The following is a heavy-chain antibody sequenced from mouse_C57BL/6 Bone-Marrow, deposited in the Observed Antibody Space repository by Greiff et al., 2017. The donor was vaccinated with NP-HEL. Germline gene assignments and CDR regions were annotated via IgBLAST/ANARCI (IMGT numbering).Heavy chain of an antibody. CDR3: ARTWFAY. CDR1: GYTFTSYW. Sequence: QVQLQQPGAELVRPGTSVKLSCKASGYTFTSYWMHWVKQRPGQGLEWIGVIDPSDSYTNYNQKFKGKATLTVDTSSSTAYMQISSLTSEDSAVYYCARTWFAYWGQGTLVTVSA. J-gene: IGHJ3*01. V-gene: IGHV1-59*01. CDR2: IDPSDSYT.